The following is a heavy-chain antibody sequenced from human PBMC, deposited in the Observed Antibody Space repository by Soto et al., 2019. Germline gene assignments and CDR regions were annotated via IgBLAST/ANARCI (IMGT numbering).Heavy chain of an antibody. J-gene: IGHJ4*02. D-gene: IGHD6-13*01. CDR2: VYYSGST. CDR3: ARRAEAIAASGTVY. CDR1: GGSVSSSSYY. Sequence: SETLSLTCTVSGGSVSSSSYYWGWVRQPPGKGLEWIGRVYYSGSTYYNPSLESRVTISVDKSKNQFSLKLISVTAADTAVYYFARRAEAIAASGTVYWGQGTLVTVSS. V-gene: IGHV4-39*07.